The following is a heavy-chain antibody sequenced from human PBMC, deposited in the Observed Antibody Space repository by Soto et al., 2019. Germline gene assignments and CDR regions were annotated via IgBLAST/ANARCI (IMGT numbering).Heavy chain of an antibody. D-gene: IGHD2-2*01. J-gene: IGHJ6*02. CDR1: GVSVSSDIYY. CDR2: IYYSGNT. CDR3: ARYGAVVVPGAIYGFAL. Sequence: QVQLQQSRPALVKPSQTLSLTCSVSGVSVSSDIYYWSWIRHHPGKGLEWLGYIYYSGNTYYNPSLGGRVTISLDTSRNRIALRLGSLAPADTTVYYCARYGAVVVPGAIYGFALWGQAPTVTVSS. V-gene: IGHV4-30-4*08.